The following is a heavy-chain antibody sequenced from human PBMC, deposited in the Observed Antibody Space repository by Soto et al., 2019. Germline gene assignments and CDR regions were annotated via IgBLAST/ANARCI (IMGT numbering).Heavy chain of an antibody. V-gene: IGHV4-59*11. CDR3: ARDGREASGMDV. CDR2: IFYREST. Sequence: AEPLSLTCTVSGGSIRRRYWIWVRQAPGKGLEGIGHIFYRESTSYNPSLRSRSTISVDTSNNQFSLKLNSVTTADTAVYYCARDGREASGMDVWGQGTKVTVSS. D-gene: IGHD1-26*01. CDR1: GGSIRRRY. J-gene: IGHJ6*02.